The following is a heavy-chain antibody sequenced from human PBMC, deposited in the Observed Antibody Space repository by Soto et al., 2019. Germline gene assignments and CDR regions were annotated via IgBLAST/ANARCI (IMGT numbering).Heavy chain of an antibody. CDR2: IYYSGST. D-gene: IGHD3-16*01. J-gene: IGHJ6*02. CDR1: GGSISSGDYY. CDR3: ARVRGIYYYYGMDV. Sequence: SETLSLTCTVSGGSISSGDYYWSWIRQPPGKGLEWIGYIYYSGSTYYNPSLKSRVTISVDTSKNQFSLKLSSVTAADTAVYYCARVRGIYYYYGMDVWGQGTTVTVSS. V-gene: IGHV4-30-4*01.